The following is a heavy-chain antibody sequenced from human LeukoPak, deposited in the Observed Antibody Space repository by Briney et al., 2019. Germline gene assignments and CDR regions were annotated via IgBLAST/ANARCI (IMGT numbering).Heavy chain of an antibody. CDR2: ISAYNGNT. J-gene: IGHJ3*02. D-gene: IGHD3-9*01. CDR1: GYTFTSYG. CDR3: ARHFTYYDILTGYFPKGLVAFDI. Sequence: GASVKVSCKASGYTFTSYGISWVRQAPGQGLEWMGWISAYNGNTNYAQKLQGRVTMTTDTSTSTAYMELRSLRSDDTAVYYCARHFTYYDILTGYFPKGLVAFDIWGQGTMVTVSS. V-gene: IGHV1-18*01.